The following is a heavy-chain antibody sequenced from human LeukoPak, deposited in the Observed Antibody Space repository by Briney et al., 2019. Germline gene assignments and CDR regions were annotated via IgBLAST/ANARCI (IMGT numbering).Heavy chain of an antibody. CDR3: AKEALYSSIDY. CDR1: GFTFSDSA. D-gene: IGHD2-2*01. Sequence: GGSLRLSCAASGFTFSDSAMHWVRQASGKGLEWIGRIRGEANSYATAYAESMKGRFTISRDNSKNTLYLQMNSLRAEDTAVYYCAKEALYSSIDYWGQGTLVTVSS. J-gene: IGHJ4*02. CDR2: IRGEANSYAT. V-gene: IGHV3-73*01.